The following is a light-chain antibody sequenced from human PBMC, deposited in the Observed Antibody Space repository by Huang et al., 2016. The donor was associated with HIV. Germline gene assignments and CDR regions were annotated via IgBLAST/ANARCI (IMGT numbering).Light chain of an antibody. CDR2: WAS. Sequence: DIVMTQSPDSLAVSLGERATINCKSSQSVLYSSNNKNYLAWYQQKPGQPPKLLIYWASTRESGVPDRFSGSGSGTDFTLTISSLQAEDVAVYYCQQYYTTLPAFGQGTKVEI. J-gene: IGKJ1*01. V-gene: IGKV4-1*01. CDR1: QSVLYSSNNKNY. CDR3: QQYYTTLPA.